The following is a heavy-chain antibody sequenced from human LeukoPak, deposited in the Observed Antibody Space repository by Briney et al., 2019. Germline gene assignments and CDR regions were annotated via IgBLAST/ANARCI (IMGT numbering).Heavy chain of an antibody. CDR2: INHSGST. Sequence: PSETLSLTCAVYGGSFSGNYWNWIRQPPGKGLEWIGEINHSGSTNYNPSLKSRVTISVDTSKNQVSLKLSSVTAADTAVYYCARHLAVAGTIGFIDYWGQGTLVTVSS. CDR3: ARHLAVAGTIGFIDY. D-gene: IGHD6-19*01. CDR1: GGSFSGNY. J-gene: IGHJ4*02. V-gene: IGHV4-34*01.